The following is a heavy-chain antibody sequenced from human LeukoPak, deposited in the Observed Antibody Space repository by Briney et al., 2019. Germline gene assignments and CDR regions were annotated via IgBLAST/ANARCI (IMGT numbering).Heavy chain of an antibody. CDR3: ARGVRVPDF. V-gene: IGHV3-7*01. D-gene: IGHD2-2*01. CDR2: IKPDGSEQ. CDR1: GFTFSTFW. J-gene: IGHJ4*02. Sequence: GGSLRLSCAAAGFTFSTFWMSWVRQAPGKGLEWVAYIKPDGSEQNYVDSVKGRFTMSRDNAKNSLFLEMNSLRAEDTAVYYCARGVRVPDFRGQGTLVTVSS.